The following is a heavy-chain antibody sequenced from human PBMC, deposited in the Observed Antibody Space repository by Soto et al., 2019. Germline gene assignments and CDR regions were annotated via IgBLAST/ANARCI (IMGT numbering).Heavy chain of an antibody. V-gene: IGHV4-34*01. CDR3: ASLYGDYVDY. J-gene: IGHJ4*02. CDR2: INHSGST. D-gene: IGHD4-17*01. Sequence: QVQLQQWGAGLLKPSETLSLTCAVYGGSFSGYYWSWIRQPPGKGLEWIGEINHSGSTNYNPSLKSRVTISVDTSKNQFSLKLRSVTAADTAVYYCASLYGDYVDYWGQGPLVTVSS. CDR1: GGSFSGYY.